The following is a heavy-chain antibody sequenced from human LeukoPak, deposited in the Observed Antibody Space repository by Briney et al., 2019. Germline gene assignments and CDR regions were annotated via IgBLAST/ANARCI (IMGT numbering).Heavy chain of an antibody. D-gene: IGHD3-22*01. V-gene: IGHV1-2*02. CDR3: ARDYDSSGYTDY. Sequence: ASVKVSCKASGYTFTGYYMHWVRQAPGQGLEWMGWINPNSGGKNYAQKFQGRVTMTRDTSISTAYMELSSLRPDDTAVYYCARDYDSSGYTDYWGQGTLVTVSS. CDR2: INPNSGGK. J-gene: IGHJ4*02. CDR1: GYTFTGYY.